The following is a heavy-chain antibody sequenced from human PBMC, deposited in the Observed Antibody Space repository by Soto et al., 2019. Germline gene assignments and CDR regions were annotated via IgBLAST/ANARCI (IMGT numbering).Heavy chain of an antibody. V-gene: IGHV3-23*01. Sequence: EVQLLESGGGLVQPGGSLRLSCAASGFTFSSYAMSWVRQAPGKGLEWVSAISGSGGTTYYADSVKGRFTFSRDNSKNTLYLQMNSLKAEDTAVYSCAKTANGWFSVFDIWSQGTMVTGSS. CDR2: ISGSGGTT. CDR3: AKTANGWFSVFDI. J-gene: IGHJ3*02. CDR1: GFTFSSYA. D-gene: IGHD6-19*01.